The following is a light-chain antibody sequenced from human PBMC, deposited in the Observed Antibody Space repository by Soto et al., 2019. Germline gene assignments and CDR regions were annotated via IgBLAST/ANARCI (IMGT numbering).Light chain of an antibody. J-gene: IGKJ3*01. CDR1: QSLLHTNGYNS. Sequence: DIVMTQSPLSLPVTPGEPASISCRSSQSLLHTNGYNSLDWYLQKPGQSPQLLIYLGSNRASGVPDRFSGRGSGTDFTLKISRVEAEDVGIYYCVQALQTPFTFGPGTKVDIK. CDR2: LGS. CDR3: VQALQTPFT. V-gene: IGKV2-28*01.